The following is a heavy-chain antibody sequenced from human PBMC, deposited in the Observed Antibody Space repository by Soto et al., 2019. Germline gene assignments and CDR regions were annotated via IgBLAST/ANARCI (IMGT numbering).Heavy chain of an antibody. CDR1: AGSISSNY. CDR2: IYYTGST. J-gene: IGHJ6*02. CDR3: ARSYPNTIFGVVPSRGLDV. D-gene: IGHD3-3*01. Sequence: SETLSLTCIVSAGSISSNYWSWIRQPPGKGLEWIGYIYYTGSTNFNPSLKNRVIISVDTSKNQFSLKLSSVTAADTAVYYCARSYPNTIFGVVPSRGLDVWGQGTTVTVSS. V-gene: IGHV4-59*01.